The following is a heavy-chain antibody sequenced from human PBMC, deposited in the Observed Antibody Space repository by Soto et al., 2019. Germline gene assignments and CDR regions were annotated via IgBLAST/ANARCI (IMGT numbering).Heavy chain of an antibody. J-gene: IGHJ4*02. CDR3: AKYASSGYYYAPVDY. D-gene: IGHD3-22*01. V-gene: IGHV3-23*01. Sequence: VQLLESGGGLVQPGGSLRLSCAASGFTFSNYGMSWVRQTPGKGLECVSVISGSGGSTYHADSVKGRFTISRDNSKNTLYLQMNSLGAEDTAVYYCAKYASSGYYYAPVDYWGQGTLVTVSS. CDR2: ISGSGGST. CDR1: GFTFSNYG.